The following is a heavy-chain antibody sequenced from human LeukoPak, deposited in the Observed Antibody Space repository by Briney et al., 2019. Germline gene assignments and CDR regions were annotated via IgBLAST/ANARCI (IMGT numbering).Heavy chain of an antibody. Sequence: PSETLSLTCAVYGGSFSGYYWSWIRQPPGKGLEWIGEINHSGSTNYNPSLKSRVTISVDTSKNQFSLKLSSVTAADTAVYYCGSSGSFKRAFDIWGQGTMVTVSS. CDR1: GGSFSGYY. CDR2: INHSGST. CDR3: GSSGSFKRAFDI. J-gene: IGHJ3*02. V-gene: IGHV4-34*01. D-gene: IGHD1-26*01.